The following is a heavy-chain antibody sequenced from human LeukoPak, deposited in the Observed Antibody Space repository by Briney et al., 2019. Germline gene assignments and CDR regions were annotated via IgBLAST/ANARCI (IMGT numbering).Heavy chain of an antibody. J-gene: IGHJ4*02. V-gene: IGHV1-2*02. CDR2: INPNSGGT. D-gene: IGHD2-2*02. CDR3: ASGGDPYQLLYGN. CDR1: GYTFTSYG. Sequence: ASVKVSCKASGYTFTSYGISWVRQAPGQGLEWMGWINPNSGGTNYAQKFQGRVTMTRDTSISTAYMELSRLRSDDTAVYYCASGGDPYQLLYGNWGQGTLVTVSS.